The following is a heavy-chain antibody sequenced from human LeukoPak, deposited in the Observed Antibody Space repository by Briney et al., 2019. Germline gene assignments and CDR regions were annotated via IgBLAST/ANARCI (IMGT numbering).Heavy chain of an antibody. CDR3: TTAGEWELRDY. CDR1: GFTVIDNY. CDR2: VKSKTDGGTT. V-gene: IGHV3-15*01. Sequence: GGSLRLSCAASGFTVIDNYMSWVRQAPGKGLEWVGRVKSKTDGGTTDYAAPVKGRFTISRDDSKYTLYLQMNSLKTEDTAVYYCTTAGEWELRDYWGQGTLVTVSS. D-gene: IGHD1-26*01. J-gene: IGHJ4*02.